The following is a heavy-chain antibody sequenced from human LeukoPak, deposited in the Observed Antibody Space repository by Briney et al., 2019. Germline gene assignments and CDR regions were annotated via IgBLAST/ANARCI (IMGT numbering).Heavy chain of an antibody. CDR2: IYTSGST. Sequence: PSEPLSLTCTVSGGSISSYYCSWIRQPAGKGLEWIGRIYTSGSTNYNPSLKSRVTMSVDTSKNQFSLKLSSVTAADTAVYYCARAILKKSGTNWFDPWGQGTLVTVSS. V-gene: IGHV4-4*07. CDR3: ARAILKKSGTNWFDP. D-gene: IGHD3-3*01. J-gene: IGHJ5*02. CDR1: GGSISSYY.